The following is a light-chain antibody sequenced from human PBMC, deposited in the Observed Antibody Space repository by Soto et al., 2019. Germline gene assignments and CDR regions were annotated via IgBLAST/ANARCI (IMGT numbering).Light chain of an antibody. CDR3: QQRSNWPPIT. V-gene: IGKV3-11*01. CDR1: QSVTSSS. Sequence: IVLTTSPGTLSVSPGDSATLSCEASQSVTSSSLAWYQQKPGQSPRLLIYDASNRASGVPPRFSGSGSGTDFTLSISSIEPEDFAVYYCQQRSNWPPITFGQGTRLEIK. CDR2: DAS. J-gene: IGKJ5*01.